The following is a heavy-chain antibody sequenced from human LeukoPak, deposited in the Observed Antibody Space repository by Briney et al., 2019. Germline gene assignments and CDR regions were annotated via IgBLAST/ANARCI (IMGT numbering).Heavy chain of an antibody. CDR3: ARVGWDTAMVTTHFDY. CDR1: GFTFSSHG. J-gene: IGHJ4*02. V-gene: IGHV3-33*08. Sequence: QSGGSLRLSCATSGFTFSSHGMHWVRQAPGKGLEWVAVIRKDGSHKYYGDSVQGRFTISRDNAWNTLYLQMDSLRAEDTAVYYCARVGWDTAMVTTHFDYWGQGTLVTVSS. D-gene: IGHD5-18*01. CDR2: IRKDGSHK.